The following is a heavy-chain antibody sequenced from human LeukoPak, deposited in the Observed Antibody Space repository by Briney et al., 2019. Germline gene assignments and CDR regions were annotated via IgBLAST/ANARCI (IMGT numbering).Heavy chain of an antibody. CDR3: ARDRGYSYGSVTSYMDV. J-gene: IGHJ6*03. V-gene: IGHV1-2*02. Sequence: ASVKVSCKASGYTFTSFYMHWVRQAPGQGFEWMGWINPNNGGTKDAQRFQGRVTMTRDTSIRTAYLELTRLESDDTAVYYCARDRGYSYGSVTSYMDVWGKGTTVTVSS. D-gene: IGHD5-18*01. CDR1: GYTFTSFY. CDR2: INPNNGGT.